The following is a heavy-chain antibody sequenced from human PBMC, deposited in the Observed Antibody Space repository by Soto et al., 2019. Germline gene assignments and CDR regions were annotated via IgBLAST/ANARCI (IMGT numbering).Heavy chain of an antibody. CDR3: AREEVRDIVVVVAANPYYYGMDV. J-gene: IGHJ6*02. Sequence: SVKVSCKASGGTFSSYAISWVRQAPGQGLEWMGGIIPIFGTANYAQKFQGRVTITADESTSTAYMELSSLRSEDTAVYYCAREEVRDIVVVVAANPYYYGMDVWGQGTTVTVSS. V-gene: IGHV1-69*13. CDR2: IIPIFGTA. D-gene: IGHD2-15*01. CDR1: GGTFSSYA.